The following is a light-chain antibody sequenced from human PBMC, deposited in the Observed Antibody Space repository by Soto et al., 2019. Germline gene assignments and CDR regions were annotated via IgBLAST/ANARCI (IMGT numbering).Light chain of an antibody. CDR3: QQANSFPPT. Sequence: DLQMTQSPSSVSASVGDRVTITCRASQGISNWLAWYQQKPGKAPKLLIYAASSLQSGVPSRFSGSGSGTDFTLTISSQQPEDFATYYCQQANSFPPTFGGGTKVEIK. V-gene: IGKV1D-12*01. CDR1: QGISNW. J-gene: IGKJ4*01. CDR2: AAS.